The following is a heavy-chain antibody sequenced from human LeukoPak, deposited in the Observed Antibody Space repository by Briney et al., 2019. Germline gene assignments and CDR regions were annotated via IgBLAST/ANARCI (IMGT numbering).Heavy chain of an antibody. V-gene: IGHV1-24*01. J-gene: IGHJ6*03. Sequence: ASVKVSCKVSGYTLTELSMHWVRQAPGKGLEWMGGFDPEDGETIYAQKFQGRVTMTEDTSTDTAYMELSSLRSEDTAVYYCATEGKTAYYMDVWGKGTTVTISS. CDR2: FDPEDGET. CDR1: GYTLTELS. CDR3: ATEGKTAYYMDV.